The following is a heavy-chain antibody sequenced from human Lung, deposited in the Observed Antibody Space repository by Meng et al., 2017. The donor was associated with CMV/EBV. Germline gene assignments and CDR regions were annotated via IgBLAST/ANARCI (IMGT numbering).Heavy chain of an antibody. J-gene: IGHJ6*02. CDR2: IIPILGIA. CDR1: GGTFSSYA. CDR3: ARAIIRGVPAVDYYYGMDV. Sequence: SVXVSXXASGGTFSSYAISWVRQAPGQGLEWMGGIIPILGIANYAQKFQGRVTTTADKSTSTAYMELSSLRSEDTAVYYCARAIIRGVPAVDYYYGMDVWGQGTTVTVSS. D-gene: IGHD2-2*01. V-gene: IGHV1-69*10.